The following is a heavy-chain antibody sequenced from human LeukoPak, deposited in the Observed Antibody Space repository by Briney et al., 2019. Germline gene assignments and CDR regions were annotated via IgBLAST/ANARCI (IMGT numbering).Heavy chain of an antibody. D-gene: IGHD2-15*01. CDR1: GGSISSSSYY. CDR2: IYYSGST. Sequence: KPSETLSLTCTVSGGSISSSSYYWGWIRQPPGKGLEWIGSIYYSGSTYYNPSLKSRVTISVDTSKNQFSLKLSSVTAADTAVYYCARRNYCRGGSCYPTAWFDPWGQGTLVTVSS. CDR3: ARRNYCRGGSCYPTAWFDP. J-gene: IGHJ5*02. V-gene: IGHV4-39*01.